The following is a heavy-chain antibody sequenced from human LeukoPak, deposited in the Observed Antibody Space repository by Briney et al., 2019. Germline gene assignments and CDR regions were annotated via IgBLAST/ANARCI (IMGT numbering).Heavy chain of an antibody. CDR2: ISWNSGSI. CDR3: AKDMGHSGYDVH. D-gene: IGHD5-12*01. J-gene: IGHJ4*02. V-gene: IGHV3-9*01. Sequence: PGGSLRLSCAASGFTFDDYAMHWVRQAPGKGLEWVSGISWNSGSIGYADSVKGRFTISRDNAKNSLYLQMNSLRAEDTAMYSCAKDMGHSGYDVHWGQGTLVTVSS. CDR1: GFTFDDYA.